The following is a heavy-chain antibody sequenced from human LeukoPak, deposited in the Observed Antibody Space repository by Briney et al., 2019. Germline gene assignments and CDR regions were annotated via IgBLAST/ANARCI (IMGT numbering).Heavy chain of an antibody. V-gene: IGHV1-2*04. Sequence: GASVKVSCKASGYTFTSYYMHWVRQAPGQGLEWMGWINPNSGGTNYAQKFQGWVTMTRDTSISTAYMELSRLRSDDTAVYYCARERLKDIVVVPATDPCYYYGMDVWGQGTTVTVSS. CDR2: INPNSGGT. D-gene: IGHD2-2*01. CDR1: GYTFTSYY. CDR3: ARERLKDIVVVPATDPCYYYGMDV. J-gene: IGHJ6*02.